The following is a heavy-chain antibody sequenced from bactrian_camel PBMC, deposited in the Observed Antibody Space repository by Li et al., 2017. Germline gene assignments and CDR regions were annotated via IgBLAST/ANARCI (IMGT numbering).Heavy chain of an antibody. CDR2: IDRRDGST. J-gene: IGHJ4*01. Sequence: VQLVESGGGSVQPGGSLRLSCVGSGYTFTDYSMGWVGQVPGKEREGVAGIDRRDGSTSYADYVKGRFTISKDNAKNTLYLQMNSLKPEDTAMYYCAADPRSGICSRLREYGSWGQGTQVTVS. CDR1: GYTFTDYS. V-gene: IGHV3S26*01. CDR3: AADPRSGICSRLREYGS. D-gene: IGHD2*01.